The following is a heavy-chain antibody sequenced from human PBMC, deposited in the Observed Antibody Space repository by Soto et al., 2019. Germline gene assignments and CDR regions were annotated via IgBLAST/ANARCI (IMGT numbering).Heavy chain of an antibody. CDR2: IYWDDDK. CDR3: AHRLDDVSPFDS. Sequence: QITLKDSGPTLVKPTQNLTLTCTCSGFSLSSSGVNVGWIRQPPGKALDWLALIYWDDDKRYNPSLKSRLTVTKDTSKNQVVLTMTNMDPVDTATYFCAHRLDDVSPFDSCGQGALVTVSS. CDR1: GFSLSSSGVN. J-gene: IGHJ4*02. V-gene: IGHV2-5*02. D-gene: IGHD3-3*01.